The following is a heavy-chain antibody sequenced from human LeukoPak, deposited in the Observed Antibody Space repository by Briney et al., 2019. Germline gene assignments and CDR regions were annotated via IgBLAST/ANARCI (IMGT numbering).Heavy chain of an antibody. CDR3: AKDRGSVGKDRIDY. CDR1: GFTFGDYV. Sequence: GGSLRLSCTASGFTFGDYVMSWVRQAPGKGLEWVGFIRSKAYGGTTKNAASVKGRFTISRDDSRSIAYLQMNSLRAEDTAVYYCAKDRGSVGKDRIDYWGQGTLVSVSS. V-gene: IGHV3-49*04. CDR2: IRSKAYGGTT. J-gene: IGHJ4*02. D-gene: IGHD4-23*01.